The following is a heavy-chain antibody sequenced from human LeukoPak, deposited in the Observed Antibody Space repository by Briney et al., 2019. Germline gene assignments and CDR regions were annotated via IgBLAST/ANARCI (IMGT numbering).Heavy chain of an antibody. Sequence: SETLSLTCAVYGGSFSGYYWGWIRQPPGKGLEWIGEINHSGSTNYNPSLKSRVTISVDTSKNQFSLKLSSVTAADTAVYYCARGRAYSYGPDYWGQGILVTVSS. CDR3: ARGRAYSYGPDY. D-gene: IGHD5-18*01. CDR1: GGSFSGYY. CDR2: INHSGST. V-gene: IGHV4-34*01. J-gene: IGHJ4*02.